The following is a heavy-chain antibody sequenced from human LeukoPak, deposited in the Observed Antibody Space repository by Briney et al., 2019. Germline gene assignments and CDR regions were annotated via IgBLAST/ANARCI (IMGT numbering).Heavy chain of an antibody. CDR3: ARRPLGYCSGGSCYFDY. V-gene: IGHV4-34*01. J-gene: IGHJ4*02. CDR2: INHSGST. CDR1: GGSFSGYY. D-gene: IGHD2-15*01. Sequence: SETLSLTCAVYGGSFSGYYWGWIRQPPGKGLEWIGEINHSGSTNYNPSLKSRVTISVDTSKNQFSLKLSSVTAADTAVYYCARRPLGYCSGGSCYFDYWGQGTLVTVSS.